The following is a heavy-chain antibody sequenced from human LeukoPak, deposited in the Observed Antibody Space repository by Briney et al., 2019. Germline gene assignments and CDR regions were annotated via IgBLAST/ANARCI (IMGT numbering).Heavy chain of an antibody. Sequence: SETLSLTCAVYGGSFSGCYWSWIRQPPGKGLEWIGEINHSGSTNYSPSLKSRVTISVDTSKNQFSLKLSSVTAADTAVYYCARSLPRSGASYWGQGTLVTVSS. V-gene: IGHV4-34*01. CDR3: ARSLPRSGASY. J-gene: IGHJ4*02. CDR2: INHSGST. CDR1: GGSFSGCY. D-gene: IGHD1-26*01.